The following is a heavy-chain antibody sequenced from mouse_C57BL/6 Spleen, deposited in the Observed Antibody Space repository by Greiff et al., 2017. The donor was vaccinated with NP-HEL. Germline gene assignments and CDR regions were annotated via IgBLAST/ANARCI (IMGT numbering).Heavy chain of an antibody. Sequence: VQLQQSGAELVKPGASVKISCKASGYAFSSYWMNWVKQRPGKGLEWIGQIYPGDGDTNYNGKFKGKATLTADKSSSTAYMQLSSLTSEDSAVYFCAKMGIYYGNYYAMDYWGQGTSVTVSS. D-gene: IGHD2-1*01. CDR3: AKMGIYYGNYYAMDY. V-gene: IGHV1-80*01. J-gene: IGHJ4*01. CDR1: GYAFSSYW. CDR2: IYPGDGDT.